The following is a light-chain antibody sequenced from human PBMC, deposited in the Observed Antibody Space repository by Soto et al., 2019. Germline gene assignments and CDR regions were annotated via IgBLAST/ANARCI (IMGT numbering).Light chain of an antibody. J-gene: IGLJ1*01. CDR1: GSDVGGYNY. V-gene: IGLV2-14*01. CDR3: SSFTSSYFYV. Sequence: QSVLTQPASVSGSPGQSIAISCTGSGSDVGGYNYVSWYQQHPGKAPKLIIYGVSHRPSGVSPRFSASRSAYTASLTISGLKHEDEADYYCSSFTSSYFYVFGPVPKLTVL. CDR2: GVS.